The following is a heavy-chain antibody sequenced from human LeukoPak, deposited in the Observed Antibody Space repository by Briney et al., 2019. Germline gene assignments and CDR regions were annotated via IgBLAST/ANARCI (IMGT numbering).Heavy chain of an antibody. CDR3: ARVSEGIGYFDT. CDR1: GASFSNDY. Sequence: SETLSLTCTVSGASFSNDYWSWVRQTPGKGLEWIGYIYHNGRTNYSPSLKGRITMSIDTSQNQFSLKLTSVTAADTAVYYCARVSEGIGYFDTWGRGSLVTVSS. D-gene: IGHD2-8*01. CDR2: IYHNGRT. V-gene: IGHV4-59*01. J-gene: IGHJ4*02.